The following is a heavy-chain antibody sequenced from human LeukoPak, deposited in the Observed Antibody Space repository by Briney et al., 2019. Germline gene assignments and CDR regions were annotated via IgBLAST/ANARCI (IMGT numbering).Heavy chain of an antibody. J-gene: IGHJ4*02. Sequence: GASVKVSCKASGYDFTSVGITWVRRAPGQGLEWMGWINPYNGNTRYAQKFQGRVAMTTDTSTTTAYMELRGLRFNDTAVYYCARAGSGSGWYFGYWGQGTLVTVSS. D-gene: IGHD6-19*01. CDR1: GYDFTSVG. V-gene: IGHV1-18*01. CDR3: ARAGSGSGWYFGY. CDR2: INPYNGNT.